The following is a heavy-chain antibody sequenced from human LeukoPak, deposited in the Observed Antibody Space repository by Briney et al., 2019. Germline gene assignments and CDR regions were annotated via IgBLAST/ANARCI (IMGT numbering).Heavy chain of an antibody. V-gene: IGHV3-21*01. J-gene: IGHJ4*02. CDR2: ISSSSNYI. CDR3: TTSDINYRPFDN. CDR1: GITGYS. D-gene: IGHD4-11*01. Sequence: GGSLRLSCAASGITGYSMHWVRQAPGKGLEWVCSISSSSNYIYCADSVKGRFTISRDNAKNSLFLQVSSLRAEDTAVYYCTTSDINYRPFDNWSQGTLVTVSS.